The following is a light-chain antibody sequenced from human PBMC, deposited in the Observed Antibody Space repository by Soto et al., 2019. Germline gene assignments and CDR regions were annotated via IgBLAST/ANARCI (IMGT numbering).Light chain of an antibody. CDR2: AAA. J-gene: IGKJ1*01. V-gene: IGKV1-9*01. Sequence: DIQLTQSPSFLSASVGDRVTITCRASQGISSYLAWYQQKPGQAPKLLIYAAATLQSGVPSRFSGSGSGTEFTLTISSLQPEDFATYYCQQLNSYPSTFGQGTKVEI. CDR1: QGISSY. CDR3: QQLNSYPST.